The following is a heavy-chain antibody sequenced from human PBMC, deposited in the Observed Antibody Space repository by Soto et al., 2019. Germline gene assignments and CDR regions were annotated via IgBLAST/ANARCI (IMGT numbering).Heavy chain of an antibody. J-gene: IGHJ4*02. CDR3: AKGWNYGEKYPTYYFDY. D-gene: IGHD1-7*01. Sequence: GGSLRLSCAASGFTFSSYAMSWVRQAPGKGLEWVSAISGSGGSTYYADSVKGRFTISRDNSKNTLYLQMNSLRAEDTAVYYCAKGWNYGEKYPTYYFDYWGQGTLVTVSS. V-gene: IGHV3-23*01. CDR1: GFTFSSYA. CDR2: ISGSGGST.